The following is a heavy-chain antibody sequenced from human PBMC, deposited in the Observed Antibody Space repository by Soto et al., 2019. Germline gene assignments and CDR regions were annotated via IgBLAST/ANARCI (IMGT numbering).Heavy chain of an antibody. CDR3: AKEHSSSRTLNWFDP. CDR1: GFPFRGYA. V-gene: IGHV3-23*01. CDR2: ISGSGGST. D-gene: IGHD6-6*01. Sequence: TGGSLRPSYTASGFPFRGYAMSGVRQAPVKGLEWVSAISGSGGSTYYADSVKGRFTISRDDSKNTLYLQMNSLRAEDTAVYYCAKEHSSSRTLNWFDPWGQGTLVTVSS. J-gene: IGHJ5*02.